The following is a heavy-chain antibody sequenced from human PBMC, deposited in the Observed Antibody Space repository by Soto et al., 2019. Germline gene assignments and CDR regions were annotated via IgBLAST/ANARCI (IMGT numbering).Heavy chain of an antibody. CDR2: IYYSGRT. V-gene: IGHV4-31*03. J-gene: IGHJ5*02. CDR1: GVSVSNGGYY. Sequence: QVQLQESGPGLVKPSQTLPLTCTVSGVSVSNGGYYWTWIRQLPGKGLEWIGYIYYSGRTYYNPSLESRLSISVDASKNQFSLNLRSVTAAYTAVYYCARFSVGHYDSSSYYFVDLWGQGTLVTVSS. CDR3: ARFSVGHYDSSSYYFVDL. D-gene: IGHD3-22*01.